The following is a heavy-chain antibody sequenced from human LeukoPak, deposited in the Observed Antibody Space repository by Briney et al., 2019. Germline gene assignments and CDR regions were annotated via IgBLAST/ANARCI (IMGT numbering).Heavy chain of an antibody. CDR1: GFTFSTYS. D-gene: IGHD2-2*01. V-gene: IGHV3-21*01. Sequence: GGSLRLSCAASGFTFSTYSMNWVRQAPGKGLEWVSSISSSSSYIYYADSVKGRFTISRDNAKNSLYLQMNSLRAEDTAVYYCARVGVVPAGDYWGQGTLVTVSS. CDR3: ARVGVVPAGDY. J-gene: IGHJ4*02. CDR2: ISSSSSYI.